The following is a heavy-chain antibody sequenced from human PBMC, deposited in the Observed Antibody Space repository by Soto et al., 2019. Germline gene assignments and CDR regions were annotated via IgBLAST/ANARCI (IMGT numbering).Heavy chain of an antibody. V-gene: IGHV3-66*01. CDR3: GRDDALGDGVGGYGIPGEF. J-gene: IGHJ6*04. CDR1: GFTVSSEY. D-gene: IGHD3-10*01. Sequence: PGGSLILSCAASGFTVSSEYMTWVRQAPGKGLEWVSLIQSGGTTYCADSVKGRFTISRDTSENTLHLQMDSLRVEDTADYYCGRDDALGDGVGGYGIPGEFWGKGTSFTVPS. CDR2: IQSGGTT.